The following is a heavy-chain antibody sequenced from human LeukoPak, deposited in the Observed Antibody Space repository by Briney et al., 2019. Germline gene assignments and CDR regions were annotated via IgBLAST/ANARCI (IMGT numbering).Heavy chain of an antibody. CDR3: AREVHLYGSGN. CDR1: GGSISSSSYY. V-gene: IGHV4-39*02. Sequence: SETLSLTCTVSGGSISSSSYYWGWIRQPPGKGLEWMGSIYYSGSTYYNPSLKSRVTISVDTSKNQFSLKLSSVTAADTAVYYCAREVHLYGSGNWGQGTLVTVSS. J-gene: IGHJ4*02. CDR2: IYYSGST. D-gene: IGHD3-10*01.